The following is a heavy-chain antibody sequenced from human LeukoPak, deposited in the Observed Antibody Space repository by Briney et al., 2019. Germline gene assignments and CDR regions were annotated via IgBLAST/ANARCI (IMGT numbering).Heavy chain of an antibody. CDR1: GDSDCSNRVS. Sequence: SQTLSLTFAFSGDSDCSNRVSWNWIKQSPPIGLDWLGSTNYRSKWYNVYALSVKSRITINPDTSKNLFSLQLNSVTPADTAVYYCARDRGGLRYYFDYWGQGTLVSVSS. D-gene: IGHD1-26*01. CDR3: ARDRGGLRYYFDY. CDR2: TNYRSKWYN. V-gene: IGHV6-1*01. J-gene: IGHJ4*02.